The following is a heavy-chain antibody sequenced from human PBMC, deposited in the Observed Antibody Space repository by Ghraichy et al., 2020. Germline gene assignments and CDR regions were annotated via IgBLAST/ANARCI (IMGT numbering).Heavy chain of an antibody. Sequence: SVKDSCKASGGTFSSYAISWVRQAPGQGLEWMGGIIPIFGTANYAQRFQGRVTITADESTSTAYMELSSLRSEDTAVYYCAAAGGYYYGPFDYWGQGTLVTVSS. CDR1: GGTFSSYA. D-gene: IGHD3-22*01. CDR3: AAAGGYYYGPFDY. V-gene: IGHV1-69*13. J-gene: IGHJ4*02. CDR2: IIPIFGTA.